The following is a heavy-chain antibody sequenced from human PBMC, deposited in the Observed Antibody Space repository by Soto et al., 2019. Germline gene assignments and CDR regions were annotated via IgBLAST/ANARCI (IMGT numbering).Heavy chain of an antibody. Sequence: QVQLQESGPGLVKPSETLSLTCTVSGDSISSDYWSWIRQPPGKGLEWIGFIYYSGSINYNPSLESRVAISVDTSKNQFSLKLTSVTAADTAVYYCARHCDWGSLGYWGQGTLVTVSS. CDR3: ARHCDWGSLGY. J-gene: IGHJ4*02. CDR1: GDSISSDY. CDR2: IYYSGSI. D-gene: IGHD2-21*01. V-gene: IGHV4-59*08.